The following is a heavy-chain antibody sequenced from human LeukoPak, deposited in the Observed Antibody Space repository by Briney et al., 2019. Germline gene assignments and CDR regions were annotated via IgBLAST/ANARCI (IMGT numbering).Heavy chain of an antibody. Sequence: GGSLRLSCEASGLSIGDYTMHWVRQVPGKGLEWVSLISRNGVATKYADSVKGRFTISRDNSKNSLYLQMNSLRAEDTALYYCAKDRYYDSSGYYGYFDYWGQGTLVTVSS. D-gene: IGHD3-22*01. CDR3: AKDRYYDSSGYYGYFDY. CDR2: ISRNGVAT. J-gene: IGHJ4*02. V-gene: IGHV3-43D*04. CDR1: GLSIGDYT.